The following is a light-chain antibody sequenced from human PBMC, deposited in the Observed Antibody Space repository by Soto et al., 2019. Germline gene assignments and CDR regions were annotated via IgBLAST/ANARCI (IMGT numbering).Light chain of an antibody. V-gene: IGKV3-20*01. CDR3: QQYGSSPRT. Sequence: EIVLTRSPGTLSLSPGERATLSCRASQSVSSSYLAWYQQKPGQAPRLLIYGASSRATGIPDRFSGSGSGTDFTLTINRLEPEDFAVYYCQQYGSSPRTFGQGTKVDIK. J-gene: IGKJ1*01. CDR1: QSVSSSY. CDR2: GAS.